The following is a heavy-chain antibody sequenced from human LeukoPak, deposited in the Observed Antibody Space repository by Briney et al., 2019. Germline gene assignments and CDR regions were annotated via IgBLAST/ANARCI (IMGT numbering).Heavy chain of an antibody. V-gene: IGHV1-18*01. CDR1: GYTFTSYG. CDR2: ISAYNGNT. CDR3: ARDSGIYSSSGDFDY. D-gene: IGHD6-6*01. Sequence: VASVKVSCKASGYTFTSYGISWVRQAPGQGLEWMGWISAYNGNTNYAQKLQGRVTMTTDTSTSTAYMELRSLRSDDTAVYYCARDSGIYSSSGDFDYWGQGTLVTVSS. J-gene: IGHJ4*02.